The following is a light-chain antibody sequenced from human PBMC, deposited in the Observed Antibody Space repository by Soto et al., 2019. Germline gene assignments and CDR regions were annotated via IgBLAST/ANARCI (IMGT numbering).Light chain of an antibody. CDR3: QQYSDLPYT. CDR1: QRISSRN. CDR2: GTS. Sequence: EIVLTQSPGTLSLSPRERATLSCRASQRISSRNLAWYQQKPGQAPRLLIYGTSSRATSIPDRFSGSGSVTDFTLTINRLEPEDFAVYYCQQYSDLPYTFGQGTKLEVK. V-gene: IGKV3-20*01. J-gene: IGKJ2*01.